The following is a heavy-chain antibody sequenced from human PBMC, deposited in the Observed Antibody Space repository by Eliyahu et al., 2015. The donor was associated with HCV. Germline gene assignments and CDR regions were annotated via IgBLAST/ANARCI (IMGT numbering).Heavy chain of an antibody. CDR1: GGSISSSSXX. CDR3: ASGITIFGVVIIPEYYYGMDV. J-gene: IGHJ6*02. D-gene: IGHD3-3*01. Sequence: QLQLQESGPGLVKPSETLSLTCTVSGGSISSSSXXXGWIRQPPXKGLEWXGSIYYSGSTYYNPSLKSRVTISVDTSKNQFSLKLSSVTAADTAVYYCASGITIFGVVIIPEYYYGMDVWGQGTTVTVSS. V-gene: IGHV4-39*01. CDR2: IYYSGST.